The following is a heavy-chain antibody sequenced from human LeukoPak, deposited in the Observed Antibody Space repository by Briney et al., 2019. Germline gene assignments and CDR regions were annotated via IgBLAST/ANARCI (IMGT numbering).Heavy chain of an antibody. CDR2: IYYSGST. Sequence: SETLSLTCTVSGGSISSGDYYWSWIRQPPGKGLEWIGSIYYSGSTYYNPSLKSRVTISVDTSKNQFSLKLSSVTAADTAVYYCARPAAYYDFWSGYYPPHAFDIWGQGTMVTVSS. V-gene: IGHV4-39*01. CDR1: GGSISSGDYY. D-gene: IGHD3-3*01. CDR3: ARPAAYYDFWSGYYPPHAFDI. J-gene: IGHJ3*02.